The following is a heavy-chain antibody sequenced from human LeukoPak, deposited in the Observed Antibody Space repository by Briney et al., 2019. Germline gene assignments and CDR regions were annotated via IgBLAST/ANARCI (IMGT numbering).Heavy chain of an antibody. CDR1: GFTVSSVY. CDR3: AREGPPAYDISIGYYSGWFDP. CDR2: IYSGGSI. Sequence: GGSLRLSCAASGFTVSSVYMSWVRQAPGKGLEWVAVIYSGGSITYADPVKGRFTISRDNSKNTLYLQMNRLRAKDTAVYYCAREGPPAYDISIGYYSGWFDPRGQGTLVTVSS. V-gene: IGHV3-66*01. J-gene: IGHJ5*02. D-gene: IGHD3-9*01.